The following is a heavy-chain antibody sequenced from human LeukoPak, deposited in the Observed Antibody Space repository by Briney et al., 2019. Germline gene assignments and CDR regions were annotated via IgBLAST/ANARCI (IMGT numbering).Heavy chain of an antibody. J-gene: IGHJ5*02. V-gene: IGHV1-2*02. CDR2: INPNSGGT. D-gene: IGHD3-3*01. CDR3: ARPYYGFWSGPNNWFDP. Sequence: ASVKVSCKASGYTFTGYYMHWVRQAPGQGLEWMGWINPNSGGTNYAQKFQGRVTMTRDTSISTAYMELSRLRSDDTAVYYCARPYYGFWSGPNNWFDPWGQGTLVTVSS. CDR1: GYTFTGYY.